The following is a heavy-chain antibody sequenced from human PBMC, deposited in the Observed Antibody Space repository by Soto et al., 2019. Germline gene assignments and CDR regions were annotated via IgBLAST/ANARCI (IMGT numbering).Heavy chain of an antibody. CDR2: IYHSGST. D-gene: IGHD3-10*01. V-gene: IGHV4-30-2*01. CDR1: GGSISSGGYS. Sequence: SETLSLTCAVSGGSISSGGYSWSWIRQPPGKGLEWIGYIYHSGSTYYNPSLKSRVTISVDRSKNQFSLKLSSVTAEDTAVYYCAKDGGSYFLFDYWGQGTLVTVSS. CDR3: AKDGGSYFLFDY. J-gene: IGHJ4*02.